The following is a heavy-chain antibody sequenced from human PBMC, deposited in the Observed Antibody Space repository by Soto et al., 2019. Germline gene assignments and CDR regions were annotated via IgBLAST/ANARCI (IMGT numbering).Heavy chain of an antibody. J-gene: IGHJ4*02. CDR2: IIPIFGLA. V-gene: IGHV1-69*02. Sequence: QVQLVQSGAEVKKPGSSVKLSCRASGGTFSTYTISWVRQAPGQGLEWMGRIIPIFGLANHAKKFQGRVTSTADKSTDTAYMEMSSLRSEDTAVYYGAFDVNTGVVYFYHWGQGTLVTVSS. D-gene: IGHD5-18*01. CDR1: GGTFSTYT. CDR3: AFDVNTGVVYFYH.